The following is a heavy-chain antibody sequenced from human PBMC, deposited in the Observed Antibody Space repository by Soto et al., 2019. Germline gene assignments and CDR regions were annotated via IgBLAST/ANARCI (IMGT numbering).Heavy chain of an antibody. CDR2: IFSNDEK. D-gene: IGHD6-19*01. V-gene: IGHV2-26*01. J-gene: IGHJ6*03. CDR3: ARILFGRSVAGGYFYMDV. CDR1: GFSLSNGKVG. Sequence: HVTLKESGPVLVKPTETLTLTCTVSGFSLSNGKVGVSWIRQPPGKALEWLAHIFSNDEKSYRTSLKSRLTISEYTSKSQVVLTMTNVDPVDTATYYCARILFGRSVAGGYFYMDVWGKGTTVTVSS.